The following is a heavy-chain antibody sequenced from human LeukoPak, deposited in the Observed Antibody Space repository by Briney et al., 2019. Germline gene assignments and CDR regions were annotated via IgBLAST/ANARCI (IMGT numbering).Heavy chain of an antibody. CDR2: VNHSGST. CDR1: GGSFSGYY. CDR3: ARGRGVFWR. Sequence: SETLSLTCAVYGGSFSGYYWSWIRQPPGKGLEWIGEVNHSGSTNYNPSLKSRVTISVDTSKNQFSLKLSSVTAADTAVYYCARGRGVFWRWGRGTLVTVSS. V-gene: IGHV4-34*01. J-gene: IGHJ4*02. D-gene: IGHD3-10*01.